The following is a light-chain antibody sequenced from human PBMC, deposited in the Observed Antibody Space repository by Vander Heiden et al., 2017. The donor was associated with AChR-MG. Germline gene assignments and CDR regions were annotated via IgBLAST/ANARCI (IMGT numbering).Light chain of an antibody. J-gene: IGKJ1*01. CDR1: QSISSY. V-gene: IGKV1-39*01. CDR3: QQNYSTPGT. CDR2: AAS. Sequence: DIQMTQSPSSLPASVGDRVTITCRASQSISSYLNWYQQKPGKAPKLLIYAASSLQSGVPSRFSGSGSGTDFTLTISSLQPEDFATYYCQQNYSTPGTFGQGTRVEIK.